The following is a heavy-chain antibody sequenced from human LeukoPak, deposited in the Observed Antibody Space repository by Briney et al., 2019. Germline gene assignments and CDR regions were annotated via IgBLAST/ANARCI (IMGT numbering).Heavy chain of an antibody. Sequence: SETLSLTCAVYGGSFSGYYWSWIRQPPGKGLEWIGEINHSGSTNYNPSLKSRVTISVDTSKNQFSLKLSSVTAADTAVYYCARDLSFDWFPYYFDYWGQGILVTVSS. CDR1: GGSFSGYY. V-gene: IGHV4-34*01. D-gene: IGHD3-9*01. CDR2: INHSGST. J-gene: IGHJ4*02. CDR3: ARDLSFDWFPYYFDY.